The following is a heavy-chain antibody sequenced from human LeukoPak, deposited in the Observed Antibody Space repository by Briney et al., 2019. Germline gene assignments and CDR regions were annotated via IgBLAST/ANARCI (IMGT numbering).Heavy chain of an antibody. D-gene: IGHD6-19*01. J-gene: IGHJ5*02. V-gene: IGHV4-39*01. CDR3: ARHGYSSGRYTSGWFDP. CDR1: GGSISSSSYY. Sequence: SETLSLTCTVSGGSISSSSYYWGWIRQPPGKRLEWIGSIYYSGSTYYNPSLKSRVTISVDTSKNQFSLKLSSVTAADTAVYYCARHGYSSGRYTSGWFDPWGQGTLVTVSS. CDR2: IYYSGST.